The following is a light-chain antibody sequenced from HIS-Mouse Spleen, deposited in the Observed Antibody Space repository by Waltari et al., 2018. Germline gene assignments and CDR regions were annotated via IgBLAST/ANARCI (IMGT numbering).Light chain of an antibody. CDR3: QQSYSTTWT. V-gene: IGKV1-39*01. CDR2: AAS. Sequence: DIQMTQHPSSLSASVGDTVTLTCRASQSMSSYLNWYQQKPGKAPKLLIYAASSLQSGVPSRFSGSGSGTDFTLTISSLQPEDFATYYCQQSYSTTWTFGQGTKVEIK. CDR1: QSMSSY. J-gene: IGKJ1*01.